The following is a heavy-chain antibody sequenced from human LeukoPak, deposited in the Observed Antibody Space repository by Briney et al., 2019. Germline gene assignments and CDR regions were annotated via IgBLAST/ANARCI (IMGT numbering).Heavy chain of an antibody. D-gene: IGHD3-10*01. Sequence: GASVKVSCKASGGTFSSYAISWVRQAPGQGLEWMGGIIPIFGTANYAQKFQGRVTITADESTSTAYMELSSLRSEDTAVYYCARDFSKGYYGSGSYWPWGQGTLATVSS. CDR3: ARDFSKGYYGSGSYWP. CDR1: GGTFSSYA. V-gene: IGHV1-69*13. J-gene: IGHJ5*02. CDR2: IIPIFGTA.